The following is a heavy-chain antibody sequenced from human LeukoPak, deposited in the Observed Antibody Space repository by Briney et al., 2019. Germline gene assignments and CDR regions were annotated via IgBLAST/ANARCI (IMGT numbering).Heavy chain of an antibody. CDR2: INKDGSKK. Sequence: GWSLRLSCASSGFTFSNDWMTWVRQAQGKGLEWVANINKDGSKKNYVDSVKGRFTISRDNSKNSLFLQMNSLRAEDTAIYYCARDTSPSSSSSYFDAFDMWGQGTMVTVSS. CDR3: ARDTSPSSSSSYFDAFDM. D-gene: IGHD6-19*01. V-gene: IGHV3-7*01. J-gene: IGHJ3*02. CDR1: GFTFSNDW.